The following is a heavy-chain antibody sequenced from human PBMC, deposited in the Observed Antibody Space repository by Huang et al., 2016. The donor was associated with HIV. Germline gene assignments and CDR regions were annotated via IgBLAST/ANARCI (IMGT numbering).Heavy chain of an antibody. J-gene: IGHJ4*02. D-gene: IGHD2-15*01. CDR3: AKDRTVVVEDYFDY. Sequence: EVQLLESGGGLVQPGGSLRLSCAASGFTFNKYVMSWVRQAPGKGLEWVSTISISGGSTSYADSVKGRFTISRDNSENTLYLQMNSLTAEDTAVYYCAKDRTVVVEDYFDYWGQGTLVTVSS. CDR2: ISISGGST. CDR1: GFTFNKYV. V-gene: IGHV3-23*01.